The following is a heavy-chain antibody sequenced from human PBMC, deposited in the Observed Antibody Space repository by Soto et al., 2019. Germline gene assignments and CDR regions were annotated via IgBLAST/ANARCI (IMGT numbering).Heavy chain of an antibody. CDR1: GFCFDDYA. Sequence: EVQVVESGGGLVQPGRSLRLSCAASGFCFDDYAMHWVRQAPGKGLEWVSGISWNSGTIGYADSVKGRFTISRDNAKKSLYLQMNSLRAEDTALYYCAKSTGGTANGMGVWGQGTTVTVSS. D-gene: IGHD2-8*02. J-gene: IGHJ6*02. CDR2: ISWNSGTI. V-gene: IGHV3-9*01. CDR3: AKSTGGTANGMGV.